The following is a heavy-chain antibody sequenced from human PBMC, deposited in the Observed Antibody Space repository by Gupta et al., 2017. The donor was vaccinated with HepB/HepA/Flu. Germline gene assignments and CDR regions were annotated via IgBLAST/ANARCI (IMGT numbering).Heavy chain of an antibody. D-gene: IGHD4-17*01. CDR1: GGSISSSSYY. CDR3: AREGGYGDYRCFDY. Sequence: QLQLQESGPGLVKPSETLSLTCTVSGGSISSSSYYWGWIRQPPGKVLEWIGSIYYSGSTYYNPSLKSRVTISVDTSKNQFSLKLSSVTAADTAVYYCAREGGYGDYRCFDYWGQGTLVTVSS. V-gene: IGHV4-39*02. CDR2: IYYSGST. J-gene: IGHJ4*02.